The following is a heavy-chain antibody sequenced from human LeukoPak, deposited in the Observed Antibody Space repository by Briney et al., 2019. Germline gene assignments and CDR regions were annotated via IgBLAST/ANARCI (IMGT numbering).Heavy chain of an antibody. D-gene: IGHD5-12*01. CDR3: ARRGYSEYEPSDY. Sequence: GESLKISCKGSGYSFPSYWIGWVRQMPGKGLEWMGIIYPADSDSRYSPSFQGQVTISADKSISTTYLQWGSLKASDTAVYYCARRGYSEYEPSDYWGQGTLVTVSS. V-gene: IGHV5-51*01. CDR1: GYSFPSYW. J-gene: IGHJ4*02. CDR2: IYPADSDS.